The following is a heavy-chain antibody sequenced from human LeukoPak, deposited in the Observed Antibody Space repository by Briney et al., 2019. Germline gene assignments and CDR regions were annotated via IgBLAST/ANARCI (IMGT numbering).Heavy chain of an antibody. D-gene: IGHD6-13*01. CDR2: ISSSGNTT. V-gene: IGHV3-11*04. J-gene: IGHJ4*02. CDR1: GFTFSIYG. Sequence: GGSLRLSCAASGFTFSIYGMGWIRQAPGKGLEWVSYISSSGNTTYHADSVKGRFTISRDNAKNSLYLQMSSLRAEDTAVYYCARDGGSSWYFDYWGQGTLVTVSS. CDR3: ARDGGSSWYFDY.